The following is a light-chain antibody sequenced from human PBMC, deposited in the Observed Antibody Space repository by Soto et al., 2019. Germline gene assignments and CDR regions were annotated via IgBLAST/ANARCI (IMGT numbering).Light chain of an antibody. V-gene: IGKV1-5*03. CDR2: KTS. CDR3: QQYSSYSMYT. CDR1: QTINNW. J-gene: IGKJ2*01. Sequence: DIQMTQSPSTLSASVGDRVTITCRASQTINNWLAWFQQKPGKAPKLLIYKTSRLQSGVPSRFSGSGSGTEFTLTISCLQPDDFATYYCQQYSSYSMYTFGQGTKLEIK.